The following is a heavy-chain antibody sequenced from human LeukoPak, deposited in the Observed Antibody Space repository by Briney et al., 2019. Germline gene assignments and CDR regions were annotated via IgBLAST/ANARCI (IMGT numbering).Heavy chain of an antibody. CDR1: GGTFSSYT. CDR3: ASLSYDSSGYWNPGFDY. CDR2: IIPILGIA. Sequence: GASVKVSCKASGGTFSSYTISWVRQAPGQGLEWMGRIIPILGIANYAQKFQGRVTITADKSTSTAYMELSSLRSGDTAVYYCASLSYDSSGYWNPGFDYWGQGTLVTVSS. V-gene: IGHV1-69*02. D-gene: IGHD3-22*01. J-gene: IGHJ4*02.